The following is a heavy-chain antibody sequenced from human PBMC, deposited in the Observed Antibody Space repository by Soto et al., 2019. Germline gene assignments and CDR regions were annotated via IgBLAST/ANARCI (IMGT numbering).Heavy chain of an antibody. D-gene: IGHD2-15*01. CDR1: GGSISSSSYY. CDR3: VAAGRCDDAFDI. V-gene: IGHV4-39*01. Sequence: QLQLQESGPGLVKPSETLSLTCTVSGGSISSSSYYWGWIRQPPGKGLEWIGSIYYSGSTYYNPSLKIRVTISVDTSKNQFSLKLSSVTAADRAVYYGVAAGRCDDAFDIWGQGTMVTVSS. CDR2: IYYSGST. J-gene: IGHJ3*02.